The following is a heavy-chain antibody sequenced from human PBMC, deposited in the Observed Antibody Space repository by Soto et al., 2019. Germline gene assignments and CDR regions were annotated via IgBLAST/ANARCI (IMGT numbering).Heavy chain of an antibody. J-gene: IGHJ4*02. CDR3: TRIRYYYDSSGYIVSPTYYFDY. Sequence: GSLRLSCAASGFTFSNAWMSWVRQAPGKGLEWVGRIKSKTDGGTTDYAAPVKGRFTISRDDSKNTLYLQMNSLKTEDTAVYYCTRIRYYYDSSGYIVSPTYYFDYWGQGTLVTV. CDR2: IKSKTDGGTT. CDR1: GFTFSNAW. V-gene: IGHV3-15*01. D-gene: IGHD3-22*01.